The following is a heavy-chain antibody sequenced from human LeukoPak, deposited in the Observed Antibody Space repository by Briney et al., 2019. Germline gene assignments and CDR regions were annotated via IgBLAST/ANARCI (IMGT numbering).Heavy chain of an antibody. J-gene: IGHJ3*01. V-gene: IGHV3-9*01. CDR3: AKDMSA. Sequence: GGSLRLSCAASGFTFDDYAMHWVRQAPGKGLEWVSGISWNSGSIGYADSVKGRFTISRDNAKNSLYLQMNSLRAEDTALYYCAKDMSAWGQGTMVTVSS. CDR2: ISWNSGSI. CDR1: GFTFDDYA.